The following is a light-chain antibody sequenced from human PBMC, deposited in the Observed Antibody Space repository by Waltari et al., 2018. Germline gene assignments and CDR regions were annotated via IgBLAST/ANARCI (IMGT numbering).Light chain of an antibody. J-gene: IGLJ2*01. CDR3: QSADRGGTQEV. Sequence: SYELTQLPPMSVSPGQKARLTRCGDALSSQYAYWYRQRPGQAPMVVSYKDKEGPSGIPERSSGSTSGTTATLTISGVQAEDEADYYCQSADRGGTQEVFGGGTKLTVL. V-gene: IGLV3-25*03. CDR1: ALSSQY. CDR2: KDK.